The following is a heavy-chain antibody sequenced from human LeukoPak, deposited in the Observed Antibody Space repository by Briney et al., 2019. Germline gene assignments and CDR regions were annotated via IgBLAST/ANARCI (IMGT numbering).Heavy chain of an antibody. CDR3: AFESRSRTMIVPRFGP. CDR2: IRSKANSYAT. J-gene: IGHJ5*02. CDR1: GFTFSGSA. Sequence: GGSLRLSCAASGFTFSGSAMHWVRQASGKGLEWVGRIRSKANSYATAYAASVKGRFTISRDDSKNTAYLQMNSLRAEDTAVYYCAFESRSRTMIVPRFGPWGQGTLVTVSS. D-gene: IGHD3-22*01. V-gene: IGHV3-73*01.